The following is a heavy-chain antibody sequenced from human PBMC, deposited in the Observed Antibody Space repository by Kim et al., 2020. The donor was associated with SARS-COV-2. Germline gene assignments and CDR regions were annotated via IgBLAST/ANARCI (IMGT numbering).Heavy chain of an antibody. CDR3: ARRIVSRSGYYGRPNYFDY. V-gene: IGHV4-39*01. D-gene: IGHD3-22*01. CDR1: GGSISSSSYY. CDR2: IYYSGST. Sequence: SETLSLTCTVSGGSISSSSYYWGWIRQPPGKGLEWIGSIYYSGSTYYNPSLKSRVTISVDTSKNQFSLKLSSVTAADTAVYYCARRIVSRSGYYGRPNYFDYWGQGTLVTVSS. J-gene: IGHJ4*02.